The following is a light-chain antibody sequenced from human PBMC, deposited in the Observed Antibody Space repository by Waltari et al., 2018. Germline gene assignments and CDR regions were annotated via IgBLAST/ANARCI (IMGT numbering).Light chain of an antibody. CDR2: AAS. J-gene: IGKJ1*01. CDR1: QSISNY. Sequence: SCRARQSISNYLIWYQQSPGQAPRLHLYAASTTATGIPDRFSGSGFGTDFSLTISRLEPEDFAVYYCQNHERLPATFGQGTRVEIK. CDR3: QNHERLPAT. V-gene: IGKV3-20*01.